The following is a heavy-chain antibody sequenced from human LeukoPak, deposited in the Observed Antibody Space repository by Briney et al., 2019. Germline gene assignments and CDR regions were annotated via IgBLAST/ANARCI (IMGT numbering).Heavy chain of an antibody. V-gene: IGHV4-30-4*01. CDR1: GGSISSGDYY. CDR3: ARAAGYCSSTSCWFYYYGMDV. J-gene: IGHJ6*02. CDR2: IYYSGST. D-gene: IGHD2-2*01. Sequence: KSSETLSLTCTVSGGSISSGDYYWSWIRQPPGKGLEWIGYIYYSGSTCYNPSLKSRVTISVDTSKNQFSLKLSSVTAADTAVYYCARAAGYCSSTSCWFYYYGMDVWGQGTTVTVSS.